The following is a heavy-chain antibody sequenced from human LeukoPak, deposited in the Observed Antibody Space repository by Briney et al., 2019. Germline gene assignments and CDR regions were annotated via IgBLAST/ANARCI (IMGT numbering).Heavy chain of an antibody. J-gene: IGHJ4*02. CDR3: ARGYCSSISCYVDY. Sequence: GGSLRLSCAASGFIFSNYAIHWVRQAPGKGLEWVAVISYDGSNKYYADSVKGRFTIPRDISKNTLYLQMNSLRAEDTAVYYCARGYCSSISCYVDYWGQGTLVTVSS. CDR1: GFIFSNYA. CDR2: ISYDGSNK. V-gene: IGHV3-30*04. D-gene: IGHD2-2*01.